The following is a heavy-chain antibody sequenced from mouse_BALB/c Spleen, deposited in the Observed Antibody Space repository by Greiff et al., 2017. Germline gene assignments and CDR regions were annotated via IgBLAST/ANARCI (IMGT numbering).Heavy chain of an antibody. CDR3: ARDSNGYYAWFAY. V-gene: IGHV7-3*02. J-gene: IGHJ3*01. D-gene: IGHD2-3*01. CDR2: IRNKANGYTT. Sequence: EVKLVESGGGLVQPGGSLRLSCATSGFTFTDYYMSWVRQPPGKALEWLGFIRNKANGYTTESSASVKGRFTISRDNSQSILYLQMHTLRAEDSATYYCARDSNGYYAWFAYWGQGTLVTVSA. CDR1: GFTFTDYY.